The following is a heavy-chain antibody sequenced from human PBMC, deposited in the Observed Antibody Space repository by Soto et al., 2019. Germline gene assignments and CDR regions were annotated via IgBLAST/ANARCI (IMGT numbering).Heavy chain of an antibody. J-gene: IGHJ4*02. Sequence: QVQLQESGPGLVKPSQTLSLTCIVSGGSISSGDHYWSWIRQPPGKGLEWIGSIHYSGSTYYNPSLKSRVTISLDMSKNQFFLKLSSVTAADTAVYYCARKYRDGYDFWGQGTLVTVSS. V-gene: IGHV4-30-4*01. CDR3: ARKYRDGYDF. D-gene: IGHD6-6*01. CDR2: IHYSGST. CDR1: GGSISSGDHY.